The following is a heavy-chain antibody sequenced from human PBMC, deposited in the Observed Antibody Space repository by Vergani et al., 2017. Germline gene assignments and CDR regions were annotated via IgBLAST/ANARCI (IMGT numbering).Heavy chain of an antibody. CDR2: VYYLGNP. V-gene: IGHV4-39*01. J-gene: IGHJ5*02. CDR1: GGSVNNDSYF. CDR3: VRHGYRSVIDWFDP. D-gene: IGHD5-24*01. Sequence: QLQLQESGPGLLKPSETLSLTCVVSGGSVNNDSYFWGRIRQAPGKGLEHIASVYYLGNPYYNPSVKSRVSVSVDTSKNQFSLKLSYVTAADTAVYYCVRHGYRSVIDWFDPWSQGTLVTVS.